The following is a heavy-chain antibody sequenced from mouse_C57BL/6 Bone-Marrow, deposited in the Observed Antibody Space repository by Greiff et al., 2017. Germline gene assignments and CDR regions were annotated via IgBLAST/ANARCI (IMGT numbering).Heavy chain of an antibody. V-gene: IGHV1-69*01. J-gene: IGHJ3*01. Sequence: QVQLQPPGAELVMPGASVKLSCKASGYTFTSYWMHWVKQRPGQGLEWIGEIDPSDSYTNYNQKFKGKSTLTVDKSSSTAYMQLSSLTSEDSAVYYCARKWIYDYDGGFAYWGQGTLVTVSA. CDR1: GYTFTSYW. CDR3: ARKWIYDYDGGFAY. CDR2: IDPSDSYT. D-gene: IGHD2-4*01.